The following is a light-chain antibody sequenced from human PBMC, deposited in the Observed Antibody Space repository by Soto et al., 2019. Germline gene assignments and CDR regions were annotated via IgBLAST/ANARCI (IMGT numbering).Light chain of an antibody. J-gene: IGKJ1*01. V-gene: IGKV1-39*01. CDR2: HAT. CDR1: QDIMHF. CDR3: QQSHTFPWT. Sequence: DIQMTQSPSSLSASVGDRVTITCRSGQDIMHFLNWYQQKPGKAPKFLLYHATNLQRGVSSRFSGSRSGTDFTLTISRLQPEDFATYYCQQSHTFPWTFGQGTKGDIK.